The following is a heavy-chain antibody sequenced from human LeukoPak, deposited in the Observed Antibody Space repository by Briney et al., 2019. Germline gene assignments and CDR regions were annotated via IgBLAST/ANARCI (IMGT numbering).Heavy chain of an antibody. D-gene: IGHD3-10*01. V-gene: IGHV4-34*01. CDR2: INHSGST. CDR3: ARDPVRVRGVRPFDY. CDR1: GGSFSGYY. J-gene: IGHJ4*02. Sequence: PSETLSLTCAVYGGSFSGYYWSWIRQPPGKGLEWIGEINHSGSTNYNPSLKSRVTISVDTSKNQFSLRLSSVTAADTAVYYCARDPVRVRGVRPFDYWGQGTLVTVSS.